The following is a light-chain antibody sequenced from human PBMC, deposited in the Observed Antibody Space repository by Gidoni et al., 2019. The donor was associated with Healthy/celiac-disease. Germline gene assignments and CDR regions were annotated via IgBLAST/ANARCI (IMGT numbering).Light chain of an antibody. CDR3: QQYNNWPLT. CDR2: GAS. CDR1: QSVSSN. Sequence: EILMTQSPATLSVSPGERATLSCRASQSVSSNLAWYQQKPAQAPRLLIYGASTRATGIPARFSGSGSGKEFTLTISSLQSEDFAVYYCQQYNNWPLTFGGGTKVEIK. V-gene: IGKV3-15*01. J-gene: IGKJ4*01.